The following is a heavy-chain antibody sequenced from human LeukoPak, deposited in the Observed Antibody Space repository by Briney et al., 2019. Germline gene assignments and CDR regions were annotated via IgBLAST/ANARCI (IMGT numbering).Heavy chain of an antibody. D-gene: IGHD3-16*02. CDR2: INHSGST. V-gene: IGHV4-34*01. J-gene: IGHJ4*02. Sequence: SETLSLTCAVYGGSFSGYYWSWIRQPPGKGLEWIGEINHSGSTNYNPSLKSRVTISVDTSKNQFSLKLSSVTAADTAVYYCARLHYVWGSYRRVGFFDYWGQGTLVTVSS. CDR1: GGSFSGYY. CDR3: ARLHYVWGSYRRVGFFDY.